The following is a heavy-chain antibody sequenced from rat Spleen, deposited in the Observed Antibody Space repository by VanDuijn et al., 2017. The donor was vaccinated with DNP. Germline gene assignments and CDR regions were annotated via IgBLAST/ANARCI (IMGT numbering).Heavy chain of an antibody. V-gene: IGHV5-7*01. Sequence: VQMVESGGGLVQPGGSLKFSCAASGFSFSDYVMAWGRQAPGKGLEWVASISYDGLRTHYRDSVKGRFTISRDDTKGTLYLQMDSLRSEDTATYYCTTHGTIATISTGAMDVWGQGTSVTVSS. CDR3: TTHGTIATISTGAMDV. CDR2: ISYDGLRT. J-gene: IGHJ4*01. CDR1: GFSFSDYV. D-gene: IGHD1-2*01.